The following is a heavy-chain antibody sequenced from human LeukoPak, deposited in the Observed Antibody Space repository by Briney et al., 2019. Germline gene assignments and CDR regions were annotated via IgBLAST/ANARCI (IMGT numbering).Heavy chain of an antibody. CDR1: GFTFSSYG. Sequence: PGGSLRLSCAASGFTFSSYGMHWVRQAPGKGLEWVAFIRYDGSNKYYADSVKGRFTISRDNSKNTLYLQMNRLRAEDTAVYYCANGGPYYDFWSGYYTKNAFDIWGQGTMVTVSS. CDR2: IRYDGSNK. V-gene: IGHV3-30*02. J-gene: IGHJ3*02. CDR3: ANGGPYYDFWSGYYTKNAFDI. D-gene: IGHD3-3*01.